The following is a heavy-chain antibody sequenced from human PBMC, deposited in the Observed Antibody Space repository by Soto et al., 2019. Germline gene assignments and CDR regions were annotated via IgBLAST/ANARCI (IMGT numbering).Heavy chain of an antibody. V-gene: IGHV3-23*01. D-gene: IGHD3-9*01. J-gene: IGHJ4*02. Sequence: GGSLRLSCAASGFTFSSYAMSWVRQAPGKGLEWVSAISGSGDSTYYADSVKCLFTISRDNSKNTLYLQMNSLRAEDTAVYYCATLGAVDILTGYYNVDYWGQGTLVTVSS. CDR2: ISGSGDST. CDR3: ATLGAVDILTGYYNVDY. CDR1: GFTFSSYA.